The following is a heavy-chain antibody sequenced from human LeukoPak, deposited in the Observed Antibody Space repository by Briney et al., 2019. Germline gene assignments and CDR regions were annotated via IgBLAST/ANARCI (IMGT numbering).Heavy chain of an antibody. Sequence: GGSLRLSCAASGFTFSSYEMNWVRQAPGKGLEWVSYFSSSGSTIYYADSVKGRFTISRDNAKNSLYLQMNSLRAEDTAVYYCARDYRSGWYGYFDYWGQGTLVTVSS. CDR2: FSSSGSTI. D-gene: IGHD6-19*01. V-gene: IGHV3-48*03. CDR1: GFTFSSYE. CDR3: ARDYRSGWYGYFDY. J-gene: IGHJ4*02.